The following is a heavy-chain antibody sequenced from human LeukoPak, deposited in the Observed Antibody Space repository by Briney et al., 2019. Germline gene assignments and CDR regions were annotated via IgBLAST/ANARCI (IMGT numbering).Heavy chain of an antibody. J-gene: IGHJ4*02. CDR3: ARQLRGYSGYDKYYFVY. Sequence: SETLSLTCSVSGGSISSSSYYWGWIRQPPGKGLEWIGSLYYSGSTYYNPSLKSRVTISVDTSKNQFSLKLSSVTAADTAVYYCARQLRGYSGYDKYYFVYWGQGTLVTVSS. V-gene: IGHV4-39*01. CDR1: GGSISSSSYY. CDR2: LYYSGST. D-gene: IGHD5-12*01.